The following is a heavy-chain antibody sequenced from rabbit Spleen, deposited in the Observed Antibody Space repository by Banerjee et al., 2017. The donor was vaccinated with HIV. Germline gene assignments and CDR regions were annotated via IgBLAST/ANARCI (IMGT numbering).Heavy chain of an antibody. J-gene: IGHJ4*01. CDR1: GFDLSSYYY. Sequence: QSLEESGGDLVKPGASLTLTCTASGFDLSSYYYMCWVRQAPGKGLEWIACIYTGSGSIYYASWAKGRFTISKTSSTTVTLQMTRLTAADTATYFCAISYPGSSYGFNLWGQGTLVTVS. CDR3: AISYPGSSYGFNL. D-gene: IGHD8-1*01. V-gene: IGHV1S40*01. CDR2: IYTGSGSI.